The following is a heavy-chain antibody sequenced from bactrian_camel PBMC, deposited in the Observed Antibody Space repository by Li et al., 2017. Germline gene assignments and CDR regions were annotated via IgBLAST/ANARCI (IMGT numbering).Heavy chain of an antibody. CDR2: IFTGDDTT. D-gene: IGHD3*01. V-gene: IGHV3-3*01. Sequence: HVQLVESGGGSVQAGGSLRLSCQPSGHTYSSNCMGWFRQAPGKEREGVASIFTGDDTTVYPDSVKGRFTISIDDAKNTLYLTMNYLKPDDTAIYYCAVDRAVGRSYGCSPQQERFSYWGQGTQVTVS. CDR1: GHTYSSNC. CDR3: AVDRAVGRSYGCSPQQERFSY. J-gene: IGHJ4*01.